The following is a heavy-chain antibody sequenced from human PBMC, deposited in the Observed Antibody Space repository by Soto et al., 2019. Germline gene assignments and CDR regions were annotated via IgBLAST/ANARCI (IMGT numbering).Heavy chain of an antibody. V-gene: IGHV1-69*13. J-gene: IGHJ3*02. CDR3: ATPVSSGWYDAFDI. Sequence: SVKVSCKASGGTFSSYAISWVRQAPGQGHEWMGGIIPIFGTANYAQKFQGRVTITADESTSTAYMELSSLRSEDTAVYYCATPVSSGWYDAFDIWGQGTMVTVSS. CDR1: GGTFSSYA. D-gene: IGHD6-19*01. CDR2: IIPIFGTA.